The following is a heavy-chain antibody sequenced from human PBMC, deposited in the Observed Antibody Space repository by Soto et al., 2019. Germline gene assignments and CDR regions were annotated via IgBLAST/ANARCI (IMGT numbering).Heavy chain of an antibody. CDR1: GFTFSSYA. Sequence: PGGSLRLSCAASGFTFSSYAMSWVRQAPGKGLEWVSSISGSGGGTYYADSVKGRFTFPRDNSKNTLYLQMNSLRAEDTAVYYCAKFGMATTKRSPPYYIDYWGQGALVTVSS. J-gene: IGHJ4*02. CDR2: ISGSGGGT. V-gene: IGHV3-23*01. CDR3: AKFGMATTKRSPPYYIDY. D-gene: IGHD1-1*01.